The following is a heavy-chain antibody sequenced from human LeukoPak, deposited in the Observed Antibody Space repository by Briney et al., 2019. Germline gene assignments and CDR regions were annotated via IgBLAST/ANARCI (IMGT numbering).Heavy chain of an antibody. Sequence: SETLSLTCTVSGAYIGSFYWSWIRQPAGKGLEWIGRVHRSGSTNHIPSMKSRVTMSVDTSKNQLSLKLNTVTAADTAMYYCAREAVDYGSGSHDYWGQGILVTVSS. CDR1: GAYIGSFY. CDR3: AREAVDYGSGSHDY. V-gene: IGHV4-4*07. CDR2: VHRSGST. J-gene: IGHJ4*02. D-gene: IGHD3-10*01.